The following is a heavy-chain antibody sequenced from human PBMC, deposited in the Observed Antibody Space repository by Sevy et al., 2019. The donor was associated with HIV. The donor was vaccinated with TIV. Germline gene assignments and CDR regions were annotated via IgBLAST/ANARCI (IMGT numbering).Heavy chain of an antibody. D-gene: IGHD3-10*01. J-gene: IGHJ4*02. CDR3: ARGRGDGSGSYYGGHFDY. Sequence: SETLSLACAVYGGSFSGYYWSWIRQPPGKGLEWIGEINHSGSTNYNPSLKSRVTISVDTSKNQFSLKLSSVTAADTAVYYCARGRGDGSGSYYGGHFDYWGQGTLVTVSS. CDR2: INHSGST. CDR1: GGSFSGYY. V-gene: IGHV4-34*01.